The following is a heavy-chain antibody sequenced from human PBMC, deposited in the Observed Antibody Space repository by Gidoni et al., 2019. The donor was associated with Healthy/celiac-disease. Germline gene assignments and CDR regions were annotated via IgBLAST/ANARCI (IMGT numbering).Heavy chain of an antibody. J-gene: IGHJ4*02. Sequence: QVQLVESGGGLVKPGGSLRLSCAASGFTFSVYYMSWIRQAPGKGLEWVAYISSSSSYTNDADSVKGRFTISRDNAKNSLYLQMNSLRAEDTAVYYYATHGTYYDFWSGSKDYWGQGTLVTVSS. CDR1: GFTFSVYY. V-gene: IGHV3-11*06. CDR3: ATHGTYYDFWSGSKDY. D-gene: IGHD3-3*01. CDR2: ISSSSSYT.